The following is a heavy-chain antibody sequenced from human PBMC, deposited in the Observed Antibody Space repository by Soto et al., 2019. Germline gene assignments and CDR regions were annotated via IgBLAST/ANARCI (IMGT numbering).Heavy chain of an antibody. CDR1: GYTFTSYG. CDR2: ISAYNGNT. Sequence: GASVKVSCKASGYTFTSYGISWVRQAPGQGLEWMGWISAYNGNTNYAQKLQGRVTMTTDTSTSTAYMELRSLRSDDTAVYYRAREERIYYDILTGYYTYFDYWGQGTLVTVSS. CDR3: AREERIYYDILTGYYTYFDY. J-gene: IGHJ4*02. V-gene: IGHV1-18*01. D-gene: IGHD3-9*01.